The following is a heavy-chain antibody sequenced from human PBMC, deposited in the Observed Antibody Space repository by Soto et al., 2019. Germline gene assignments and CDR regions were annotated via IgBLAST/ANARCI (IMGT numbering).Heavy chain of an antibody. V-gene: IGHV4-4*07. CDR3: ARVTCSGGSCPTGNWFDP. CDR2: IYTSGST. Sequence: SETLSLTCTVSGGSISSYYWSWIRQPAGKGPEWIGRIYTSGSTNYNPSLKSRVTMSVDTSKNQFSLKLSSVTAADTAVYYCARVTCSGGSCPTGNWFDPWGQGTLVTVSS. CDR1: GGSISSYY. D-gene: IGHD2-15*01. J-gene: IGHJ5*02.